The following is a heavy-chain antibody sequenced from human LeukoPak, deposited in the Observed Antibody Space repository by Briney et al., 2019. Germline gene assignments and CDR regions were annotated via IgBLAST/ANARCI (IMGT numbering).Heavy chain of an antibody. V-gene: IGHV4-34*01. Sequence: SETLSLTCAVYGGSFSGYYWSWIRQPPGKGLEWIGEINHSGSTNYNPSLKSRVTISVDTSKNQFSLKLSSVTAADTAVYYCARPGGYAFDIRGQGTMVTVSS. CDR1: GGSFSGYY. CDR2: INHSGST. J-gene: IGHJ3*02. CDR3: ARPGGYAFDI.